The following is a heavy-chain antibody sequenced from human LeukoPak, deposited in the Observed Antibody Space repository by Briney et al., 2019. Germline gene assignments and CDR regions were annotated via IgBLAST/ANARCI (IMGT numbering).Heavy chain of an antibody. Sequence: GASVKVSCKASGYTFTNYDINWVPHATGQGLEWMRWMNPNSGNTGYAQTFQGRVTMTRNTSISTAYMELSSLRSEDTAVYYCARVNCSSTSCRSKFLDYWGQGTLVTVSS. J-gene: IGHJ4*02. D-gene: IGHD2-2*01. V-gene: IGHV1-8*01. CDR2: MNPNSGNT. CDR3: ARVNCSSTSCRSKFLDY. CDR1: GYTFTNYD.